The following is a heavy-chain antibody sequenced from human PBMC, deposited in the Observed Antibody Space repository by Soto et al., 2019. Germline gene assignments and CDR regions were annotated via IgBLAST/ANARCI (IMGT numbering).Heavy chain of an antibody. D-gene: IGHD3-22*01. J-gene: IGHJ4*02. V-gene: IGHV4-59*02. CDR1: GGSVTSYY. CDR2: IYYSGST. CDR3: ARDKYYYDSPWYFDY. Sequence: SETLSLTCTVSGGSVTSYYWSWIRQPPGKGMEWIAYIYYSGSTNYNPSLKSRVTVSVDMSKNQFSLTLTSVTAADTAVYYCARDKYYYDSPWYFDYWGQGTLVTVSS.